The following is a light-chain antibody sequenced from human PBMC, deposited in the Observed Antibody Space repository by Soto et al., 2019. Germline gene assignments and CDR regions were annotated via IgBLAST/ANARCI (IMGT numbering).Light chain of an antibody. CDR1: ESISSN. J-gene: IGKJ4*01. CDR2: GAS. CDR3: QQYHNWPLT. Sequence: EIVLTQSPATLSVSPGERATLSCRASESISSNLAWYQQRPGQIPRLLIYGASTRAAGIPAGFSGSGSGTECTLTISSLQSEDFAIYYCQQYHNWPLTFGGGTKVEIK. V-gene: IGKV3-15*01.